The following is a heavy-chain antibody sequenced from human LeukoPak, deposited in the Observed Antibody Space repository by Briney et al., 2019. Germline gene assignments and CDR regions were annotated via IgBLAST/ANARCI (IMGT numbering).Heavy chain of an antibody. D-gene: IGHD6-13*01. CDR1: GFTFSSYW. V-gene: IGHV3-74*01. CDR3: ARFISSWYSDDY. CDR2: INSDGSST. Sequence: PGGSLRLSCAASGFTFSSYWMHWVRQAPGKGLVWVSRINSDGSSTTYADSVKGRFTISRDNAKNTLYLQMNSLRAEDTAVYYCARFISSWYSDDYWGQGTLVTVSS. J-gene: IGHJ4*02.